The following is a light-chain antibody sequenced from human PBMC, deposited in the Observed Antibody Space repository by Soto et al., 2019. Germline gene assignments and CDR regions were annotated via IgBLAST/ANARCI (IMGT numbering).Light chain of an antibody. CDR1: QSVSNK. Sequence: EIAMTQSPATLSVSPGERATLSCRASQSVSNKLAWYQQKPGQAPRLLIYDASTRATGIPATFSGSGSGTEFTLTISSLQSEDFAVYYCQQYNNWPPITFGQGTRLEIK. J-gene: IGKJ5*01. V-gene: IGKV3D-15*01. CDR2: DAS. CDR3: QQYNNWPPIT.